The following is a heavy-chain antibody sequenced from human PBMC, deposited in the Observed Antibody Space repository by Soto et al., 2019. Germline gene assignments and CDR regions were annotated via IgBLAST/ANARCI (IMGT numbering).Heavy chain of an antibody. Sequence: GGSLRLSCAGSGFTFGDSYMSWIRQAPGKGLEWLSYISPGSRYPAYADSVKGRFTISRDNAKRSLYLQMMSLTAEDTAIYYCVRGGGRGLFDPWGQGTMVTVSS. D-gene: IGHD2-15*01. CDR1: GFTFGDSY. V-gene: IGHV3-11*06. J-gene: IGHJ5*02. CDR2: ISPGSRYP. CDR3: VRGGGRGLFDP.